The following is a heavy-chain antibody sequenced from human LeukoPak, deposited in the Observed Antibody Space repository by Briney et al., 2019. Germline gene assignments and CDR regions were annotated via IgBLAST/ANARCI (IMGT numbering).Heavy chain of an antibody. J-gene: IGHJ4*02. D-gene: IGHD2-15*01. CDR2: IYYSGST. V-gene: IGHV4-59*08. CDR1: GGSISSYC. CDR3: ARLRYCSGGSCYYFDY. Sequence: SETLSLTCTVSGGSISSYCWSWIRQPPGKGLEWIGYIYYSGSTNYNPSLKSRVTISVDTSKNQFSLKLSSVTAADTAVYYCARLRYCSGGSCYYFDYWGQGTVVTVSS.